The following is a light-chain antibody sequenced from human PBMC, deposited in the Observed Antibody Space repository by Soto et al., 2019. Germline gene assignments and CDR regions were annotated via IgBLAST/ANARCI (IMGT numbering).Light chain of an antibody. V-gene: IGKV3-20*01. CDR3: HQYDKSPWT. CDR2: STS. J-gene: IGKJ1*01. Sequence: EIELTQSPGTLSLSPGEGDTLSCRASPSVNSNYLAWFQQKHGQAPRLLIYSTSNRATGIPDRFSGSGSGTDFTLTISRLEPEDFVVYYCHQYDKSPWTFGQGTKVEIK. CDR1: PSVNSNY.